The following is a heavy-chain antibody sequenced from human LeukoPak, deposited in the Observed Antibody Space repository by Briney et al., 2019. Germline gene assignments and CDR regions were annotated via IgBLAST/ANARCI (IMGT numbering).Heavy chain of an antibody. V-gene: IGHV1-69*13. D-gene: IGHD2-2*01. Sequence: SVKVSCKASGGTFSSYAISWVRQAPGQGLEWMGGIIPIFGTANYAQKFQRRVTITADESTSTAYMELSSLRSDDTAVYYCARDGSTSLLFLHWGQGSVVSVCS. CDR3: ARDGSTSLLFLH. J-gene: IGHJ1*01. CDR1: GGTFSSYA. CDR2: IIPIFGTA.